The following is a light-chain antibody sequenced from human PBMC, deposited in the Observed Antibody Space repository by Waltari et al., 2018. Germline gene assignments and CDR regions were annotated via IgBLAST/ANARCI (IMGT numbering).Light chain of an antibody. CDR2: KDT. CDR1: ALPKQF. V-gene: IGLV3-25*03. CDR3: QSADSSGTYEV. J-gene: IGLJ1*01. Sequence: SYELTQPPSVSVSPGPPARITCSGDALPKQFAYWYQQKPGQAPVVVIYKDTERPSGIPERFSGSSSGTTVTLTISGVQAEDEADYYCQSADSSGTYEVFGTGTKVTVL.